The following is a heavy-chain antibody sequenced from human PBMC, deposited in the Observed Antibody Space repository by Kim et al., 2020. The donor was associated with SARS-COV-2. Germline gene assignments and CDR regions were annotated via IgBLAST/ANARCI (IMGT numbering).Heavy chain of an antibody. J-gene: IGHJ4*02. CDR1: GYTLTRYG. CDR3: ARGLYDSYYYVYFDY. CDR2: INTKTGKT. Sequence: ASVKVSCKASGYTLTRYGVNWVRQAPGQGLEWLGWINTKTGKTTYAQAFTGRFVFSLDTSVNTAYLEISSLKAEDTAVYFCARGLYDSYYYVYFDYWGQGTLVTVSS. D-gene: IGHD3-22*01. V-gene: IGHV7-4-1*02.